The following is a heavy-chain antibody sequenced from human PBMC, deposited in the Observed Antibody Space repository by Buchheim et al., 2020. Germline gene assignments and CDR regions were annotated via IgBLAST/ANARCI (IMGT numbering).Heavy chain of an antibody. CDR3: AKDRRGALDY. Sequence: QVQLVESGGGVVQPGRSLRLSCAASGFTFSSYGMHWVRQAPGKGLEWVAVISYDGSNKYYADSVKGRFTISRDNSKNTLYLQMNSLRAEDTAVYYCAKDRRGALDYWGQGTL. V-gene: IGHV3-30*18. CDR2: ISYDGSNK. J-gene: IGHJ4*02. D-gene: IGHD1-26*01. CDR1: GFTFSSYG.